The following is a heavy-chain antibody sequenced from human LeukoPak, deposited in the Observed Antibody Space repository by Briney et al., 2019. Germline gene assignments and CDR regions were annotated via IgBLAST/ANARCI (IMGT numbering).Heavy chain of an antibody. Sequence: AAVKVSCKVSGYTLTELSMHWVRQAPGKGLEWMGGFDPEDGETIYAQKFQGRVTMTADTSKDTAYMELSRLRSEDTDVYYCEKVLGKRLSYFDYWGQGTLVTVSS. D-gene: IGHD6-25*01. J-gene: IGHJ4*02. CDR2: FDPEDGET. CDR3: EKVLGKRLSYFDY. V-gene: IGHV1-24*01. CDR1: GYTLTELS.